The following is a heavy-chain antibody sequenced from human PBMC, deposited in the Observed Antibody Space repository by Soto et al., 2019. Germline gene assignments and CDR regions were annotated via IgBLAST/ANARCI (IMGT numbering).Heavy chain of an antibody. CDR1: GFTFSNYA. Sequence: QVQLVESGGGVVQPGRSQRLSCAASGFTFSNYAMHWVRQATGKGLEWVAVISYDGYYKNYADSVKGRFTISRDNSKNTLYLQMNSLRPEDTAVYYSARPSGDTAYGQGVDVWGQGTTVIVSS. V-gene: IGHV3-30-3*01. CDR3: ARPSGDTAYGQGVDV. CDR2: ISYDGYYK. J-gene: IGHJ6*02. D-gene: IGHD5-18*01.